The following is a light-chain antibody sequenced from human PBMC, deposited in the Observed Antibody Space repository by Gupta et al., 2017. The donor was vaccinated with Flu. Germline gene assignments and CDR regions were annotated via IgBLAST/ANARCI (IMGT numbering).Light chain of an antibody. V-gene: IGLV1-40*01. J-gene: IGLJ2*01. CDR2: GNT. Sequence: QSLLPQPPSVSGAPGQGVTIPCTGSSSNIGAGYDVHWYQQLPGTAPKLLIYGNTNRPPGGPDRFSGSKSGTSAALAITGLQAEEEADYYCQSYDSSRSASVVFGGGTRLTVL. CDR3: QSYDSSRSASVV. CDR1: SSNIGAGYD.